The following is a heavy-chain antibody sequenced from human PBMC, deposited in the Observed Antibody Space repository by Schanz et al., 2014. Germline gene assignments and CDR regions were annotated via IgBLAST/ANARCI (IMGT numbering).Heavy chain of an antibody. CDR3: ARGGGPEDVFDI. J-gene: IGHJ3*02. Sequence: VQLEQSGPEVKKPGASVTVSCKASGYDFHIYAYSWVRQAPGQGPEWIGWISPYNGNTNYAQKLQGRVTMTADTSTSTAYMDLRSLRSDDTAVYYCARGGGPEDVFDIWGQGTILTVSS. D-gene: IGHD5-12*01. V-gene: IGHV1-18*01. CDR1: GYDFHIYA. CDR2: ISPYNGNT.